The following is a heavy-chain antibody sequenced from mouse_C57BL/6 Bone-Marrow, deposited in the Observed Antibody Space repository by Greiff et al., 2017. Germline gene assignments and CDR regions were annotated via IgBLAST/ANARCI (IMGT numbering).Heavy chain of an antibody. V-gene: IGHV1-39*01. CDR2: INPNYGTT. CDR1: GYSFTDYN. Sequence: EVQLVESGPELVKPGASVNISCKASGYSFTDYNMNWVKQSNGKSLEWIGVINPNYGTTSYNQKFKGKATLTVDQSSSTAYMQLNSLTSEDSAVYYCARWGYYGSAHWYFDVWGTGTTVTVSS. D-gene: IGHD1-1*01. CDR3: ARWGYYGSAHWYFDV. J-gene: IGHJ1*03.